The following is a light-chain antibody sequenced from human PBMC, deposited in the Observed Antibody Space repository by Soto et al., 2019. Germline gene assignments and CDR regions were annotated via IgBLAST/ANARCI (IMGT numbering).Light chain of an antibody. CDR1: RSNIGSNT. J-gene: IGLJ1*01. V-gene: IGLV1-44*01. CDR2: SNN. CDR3: NAFTTSSTDV. Sequence: QSVLTQPPSTSGTPGQRVTISCSGSRSNIGSNTVTWYQQLPGTAPKLLIYSNNQRPSGVPDRFSGSKSGTSASLAISGLQSEDQADYHCNAFTTSSTDVFVTGTKVTV.